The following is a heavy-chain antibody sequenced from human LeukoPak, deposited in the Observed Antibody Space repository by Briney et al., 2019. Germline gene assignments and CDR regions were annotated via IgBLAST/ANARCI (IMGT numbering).Heavy chain of an antibody. CDR1: GFTFSSYA. D-gene: IGHD2-2*01. J-gene: IGHJ5*02. Sequence: GGSLRLSCAASGFTFSSYAMHWVRQAPGKGLEWVAVISYDGSNKYYADSVKGRFTISRDNSKNTLYLQMNSLRAEDTAVYYCARDSDCSSTSCWGNWFDPRGQGTLVTVSS. CDR3: ARDSDCSSTSCWGNWFDP. V-gene: IGHV3-30*01. CDR2: ISYDGSNK.